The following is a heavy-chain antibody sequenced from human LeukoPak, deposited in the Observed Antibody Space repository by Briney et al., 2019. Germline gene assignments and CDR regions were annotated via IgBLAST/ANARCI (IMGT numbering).Heavy chain of an antibody. Sequence: SETLSLTCTVSGGSISSGGYYWSWIRQPPGKGLEWIGYIYHSGSTYYNPSLKSRVTISVDRSKNQFSLKLSSVTAADTAVYYCARHSSDAFEIWGQGTMVTVSS. D-gene: IGHD5-18*01. CDR2: IYHSGST. CDR1: GGSISSGGYY. CDR3: ARHSSDAFEI. V-gene: IGHV4-30-2*01. J-gene: IGHJ3*02.